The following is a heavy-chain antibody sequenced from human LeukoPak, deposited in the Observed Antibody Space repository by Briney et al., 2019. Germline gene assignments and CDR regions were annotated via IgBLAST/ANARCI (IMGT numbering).Heavy chain of an antibody. CDR3: AKDYRMIAFGGVIGIDAFDI. J-gene: IGHJ3*02. V-gene: IGHV3-23*01. CDR2: ISGSGSST. D-gene: IGHD3-16*02. CDR1: GFTFSTYA. Sequence: GGSLRLSCAASGFTFSTYAMSWVRQAPGKGLEWVSGISGSGSSTFDADSVKGRFTISRDSSKNTLFLQMNSLRAEDTALYYCAKDYRMIAFGGVIGIDAFDIWGQGTMVTVSS.